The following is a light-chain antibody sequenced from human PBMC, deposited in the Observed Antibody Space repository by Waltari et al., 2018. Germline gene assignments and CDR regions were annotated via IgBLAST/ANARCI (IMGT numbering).Light chain of an antibody. J-gene: IGKJ2*01. CDR2: WAS. CDR1: ESLLHSNGYTS. Sequence: DIVMTQSPLSLPVTPGEPASISCRSSESLLHSNGYTSLDWYLQKPGQSPHLLIYWASNRASGVPDRFSGSGSGTDFTLKISRVEAEDVGVYYCMQTLQTPYTFGQGTKLEIK. CDR3: MQTLQTPYT. V-gene: IGKV2-28*01.